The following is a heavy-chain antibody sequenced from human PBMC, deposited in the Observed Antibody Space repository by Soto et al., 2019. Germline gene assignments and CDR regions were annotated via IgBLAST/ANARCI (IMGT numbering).Heavy chain of an antibody. CDR3: ARGGGVGVAGSAAFDM. CDR1: GYPVTAYY. Sequence: QLHLVQSGAVVKKPGASVTVSCSASGYPVTAYYMHWVRQAPGRGLEWMGGINPATGAAKYTQTFPGRGTIARDTSTSTVFMELSGLTSEDTAVFYWARGGGVGVAGSAAFDMWGQGTLVTVSS. J-gene: IGHJ3*02. V-gene: IGHV1-2*02. D-gene: IGHD3-3*01. CDR2: INPATGAA.